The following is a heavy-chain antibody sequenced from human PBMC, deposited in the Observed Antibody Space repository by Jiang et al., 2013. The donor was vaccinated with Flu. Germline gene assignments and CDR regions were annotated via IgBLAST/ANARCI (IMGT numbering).Heavy chain of an antibody. CDR3: ARGDRNWYFDL. CDR1: GDSVSSNSVA. Sequence: SQTLSLTCAISGDSVSSNSVAWNWIRQSPSRGLEWLGRTYYRSKWYNDYAVSVKSRISIDPDTSKNQFSLQLNSVTPEDTAVYYCARGDRNWYFDLWGHGTLVTVSS. CDR2: TYYRSKWYN. V-gene: IGHV6-1*01. J-gene: IGHJ2*01.